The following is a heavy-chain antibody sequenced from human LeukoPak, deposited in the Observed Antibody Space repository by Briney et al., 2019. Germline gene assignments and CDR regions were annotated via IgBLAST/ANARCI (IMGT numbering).Heavy chain of an antibody. J-gene: IGHJ4*02. D-gene: IGHD4-23*01. CDR1: GFTFDDYA. Sequence: GRSLRLSCAASGFTFDDYAMPWVRQAPGKGLEWVSGISWNSGSIGYADSVKGRFTISRDNAKNSLYLQMNSLRAEDTALYYCAKVPFGDYGGNSAGFDYWGQGTLVTVPS. V-gene: IGHV3-9*01. CDR2: ISWNSGSI. CDR3: AKVPFGDYGGNSAGFDY.